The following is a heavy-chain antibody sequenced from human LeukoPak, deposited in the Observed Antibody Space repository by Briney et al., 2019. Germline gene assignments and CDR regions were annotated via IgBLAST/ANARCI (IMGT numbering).Heavy chain of an antibody. D-gene: IGHD3-10*01. CDR3: ARGGYYYGSGSPRWFDP. J-gene: IGHJ5*02. V-gene: IGHV4-39*01. Sequence: SETLSLTCSVSGGSISSSSYYWGWIRQPPGKGLEWIGSIYYSGSTNNNPSLKSRVTISVDTSKNQFSLKLSSVTAADTAVYYCARGGYYYGSGSPRWFDPWGQGTLVTVSS. CDR2: IYYSGST. CDR1: GGSISSSSYY.